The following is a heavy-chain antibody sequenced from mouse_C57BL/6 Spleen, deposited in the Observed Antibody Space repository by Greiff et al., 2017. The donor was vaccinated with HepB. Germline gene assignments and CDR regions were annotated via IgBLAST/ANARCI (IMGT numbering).Heavy chain of an antibody. CDR3: ARNPLITTVRWYFDV. CDR2: ISSGSSTI. J-gene: IGHJ1*03. V-gene: IGHV5-17*01. Sequence: EVKLMESGGGLVKPGGSLKLSCAASGFTFSDYGMHWVRQAPEKGLEWVAYISSGSSTIYYADTVKGRFTISRDNAKNTLFLQMTSLRSEDTAMYYCARNPLITTVRWYFDVWGTGTTVTVSS. D-gene: IGHD1-1*01. CDR1: GFTFSDYG.